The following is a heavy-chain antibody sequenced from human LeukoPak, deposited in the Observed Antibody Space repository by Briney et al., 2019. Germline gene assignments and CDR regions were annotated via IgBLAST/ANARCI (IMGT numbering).Heavy chain of an antibody. CDR3: ARHGSRVMATIEDY. CDR1: CGSITSNRHY. D-gene: IGHD5-12*01. J-gene: IGHJ4*02. Sequence: SETLSLTCSVSCGSITSNRHYGGWIRQPPGEGLQWIGLIYDDAMSYYNLSLRSLLTISIDTSKSQFFLHLSSVTAADTAVYYCARHGSRVMATIEDYWGQGTLVIVSS. CDR2: IYDDAMS. V-gene: IGHV4-39*01.